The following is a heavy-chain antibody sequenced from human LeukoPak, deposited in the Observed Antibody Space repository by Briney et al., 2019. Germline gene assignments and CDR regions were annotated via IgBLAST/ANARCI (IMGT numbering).Heavy chain of an antibody. Sequence: GGTLRLSCAASGFIFSSFWMHWVRQVPGKGLVWVSHINSDGRKTDYADSVRGRFTISRDNAKNTLYLQMNRLTVEDTAVYYCGRGMRDYYGLDYWGQGILVTVSS. D-gene: IGHD3-10*01. CDR2: INSDGRKT. J-gene: IGHJ4*02. CDR1: GFIFSSFW. V-gene: IGHV3-74*01. CDR3: GRGMRDYYGLDY.